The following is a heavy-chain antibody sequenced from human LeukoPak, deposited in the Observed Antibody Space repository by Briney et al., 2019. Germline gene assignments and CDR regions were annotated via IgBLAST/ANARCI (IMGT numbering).Heavy chain of an antibody. V-gene: IGHV4-34*01. J-gene: IGHJ6*03. D-gene: IGHD3-10*01. CDR2: VNHSGST. Sequence: PSETLSLTCAVYGGSFSGYYWSWIRQPPGKWLEWIGEVNHSGSTKYSPSLKSRVTISVDTSKNQFSLKLSSVTAADTAVYYCARRVGRWFGERAYYYNYMDVWGKGTTVTISS. CDR1: GGSFSGYY. CDR3: ARRVGRWFGERAYYYNYMDV.